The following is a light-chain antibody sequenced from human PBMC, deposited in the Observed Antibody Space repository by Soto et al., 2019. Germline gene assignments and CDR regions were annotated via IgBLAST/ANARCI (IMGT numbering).Light chain of an antibody. Sequence: QSGLTQTPSASGTPGQRVTIACSGSSSNIGRYTVNWYQQLPGTAPTLLISTNNQRPAGVPDRFSGSKSGTSAALAISGLKSKDAADYYCAAWDDSLNGPVFGGGTKVTVL. CDR3: AAWDDSLNGPV. J-gene: IGLJ2*01. V-gene: IGLV1-44*01. CDR2: TNN. CDR1: SSNIGRYT.